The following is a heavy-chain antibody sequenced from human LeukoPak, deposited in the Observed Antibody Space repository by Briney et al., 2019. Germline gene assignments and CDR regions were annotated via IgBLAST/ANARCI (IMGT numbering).Heavy chain of an antibody. J-gene: IGHJ3*02. V-gene: IGHV3-23*01. CDR2: MSNGGGST. CDR1: GFTFSSYG. D-gene: IGHD3-16*02. CDR3: GSAVIWGSYRFYI. Sequence: VGALRVSCAASGFTFSSYGMTSVRQAPGKGLEWVSSMSNGGGSTYYAASVKGRFTISTDNSKNTRYLQMNSVRVQGTGRYYFGSAVIWGSYRFYIWDQGTMVTVSS.